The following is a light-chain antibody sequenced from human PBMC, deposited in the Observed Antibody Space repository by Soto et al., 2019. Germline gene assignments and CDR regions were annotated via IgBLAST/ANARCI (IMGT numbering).Light chain of an antibody. V-gene: IGLV2-14*01. CDR1: SSDVGTYNY. J-gene: IGLJ1*01. CDR2: EVS. Sequence: QSSLTKPASVSWSPGQSITISCTGTSSDVGTYNYVSWYQHHPGKAPKLIIYEVSNRPSGVSNRFSGSKSGSTASLTISGLQAEDEADYHCTSYTRDTALVFGPGTKVTV. CDR3: TSYTRDTALV.